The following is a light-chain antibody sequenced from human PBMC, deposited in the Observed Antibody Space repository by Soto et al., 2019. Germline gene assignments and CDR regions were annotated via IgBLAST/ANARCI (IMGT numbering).Light chain of an antibody. V-gene: IGLV1-44*01. J-gene: IGLJ3*02. CDR3: AAWDDSLNGWV. Sequence: QPVLTQPPSASGTPGQRVTISCSGSGSNIGSNTVNWYQQFPGTAPKLLIYDNNQRPSGVPDRFSGSKSGTSASLAISGLQSEDESDYYCAAWDDSLNGWVFGGGTKLTVL. CDR1: GSNIGSNT. CDR2: DNN.